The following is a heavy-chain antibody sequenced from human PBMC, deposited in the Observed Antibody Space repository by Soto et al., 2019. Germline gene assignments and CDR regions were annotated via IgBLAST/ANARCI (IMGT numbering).Heavy chain of an antibody. CDR1: GYTFTSYD. CDR2: MNPSTGNT. Sequence: QVQLVQSGAEVKKPGASVKVSCKASGYTFTSYDIIWVRQATGQGLEWMGWMNPSTGNTDSAEKFQGRLTMTRNTSISTGYMELSSLSFEVTAVYYCARGRIIVAGGFDPWGQGTLVTVSS. D-gene: IGHD6-19*01. V-gene: IGHV1-8*01. CDR3: ARGRIIVAGGFDP. J-gene: IGHJ5*02.